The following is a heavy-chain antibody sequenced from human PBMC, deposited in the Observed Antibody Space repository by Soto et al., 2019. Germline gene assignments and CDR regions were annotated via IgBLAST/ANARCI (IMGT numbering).Heavy chain of an antibody. V-gene: IGHV1-46*01. J-gene: IGHJ6*02. D-gene: IGHD3-10*01. CDR1: GGNFSSYA. Sequence: ASVKVSCKASGGNFSSYAISWLRQAAGQGLEWMGIINPIGGTTSYAQKFQGRVTMTRDTSTSTVYMELSSLRSEDTAVYYCARLAGFALAGGMDVWGQGTTVTVSS. CDR3: ARLAGFALAGGMDV. CDR2: INPIGGTT.